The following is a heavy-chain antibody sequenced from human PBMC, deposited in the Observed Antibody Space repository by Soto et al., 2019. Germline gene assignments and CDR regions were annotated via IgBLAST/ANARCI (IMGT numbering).Heavy chain of an antibody. V-gene: IGHV1-46*01. CDR2: INPSGGST. CDR1: GYTFTSYY. CDR3: ARRSSLDYSYGMDV. Sequence: QVQLVQSGAEVTKPGASVKVSCKASGYTFTSYYMHWVRQAPGQGLEWMGIINPSGGSTSYAQKCQGRVNMTRDTSTSTVYMELSSLRSEDTAIYYCARRSSLDYSYGMDVCCHGTPVTVSS. J-gene: IGHJ6*02. D-gene: IGHD6-6*01.